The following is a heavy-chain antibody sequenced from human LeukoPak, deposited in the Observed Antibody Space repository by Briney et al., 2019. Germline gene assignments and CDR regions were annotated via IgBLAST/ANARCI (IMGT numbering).Heavy chain of an antibody. CDR2: ISGSGASA. D-gene: IGHD5-12*01. J-gene: IGHJ4*02. Sequence: GGSLRLSCAASGFTFSNYAMSWVRQAPGKGLEWVSAISGSGASAYYADSAKGRFTISRDSSKNTVYLQMNSLRAEDTAVYYCAKDHGGYDSDYWGQGILVTVSS. CDR1: GFTFSNYA. V-gene: IGHV3-23*01. CDR3: AKDHGGYDSDY.